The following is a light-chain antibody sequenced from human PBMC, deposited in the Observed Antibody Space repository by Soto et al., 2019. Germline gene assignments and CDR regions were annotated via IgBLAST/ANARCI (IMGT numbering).Light chain of an antibody. V-gene: IGKV4-1*01. CDR2: WAS. CDR1: QSVLYSSNNKNY. J-gene: IGKJ5*01. CDR3: QQYYSTLPIT. Sequence: DIVLTQSLDFLAVSLGEMATINCKSSQSVLYSSNNKNYLAWYQEKPGQTPKLLISWASTRESGVPDRFSGSGSGTDFTLTISSLQDEDVAVHYCQQYYSTLPITFGQGTRLEIK.